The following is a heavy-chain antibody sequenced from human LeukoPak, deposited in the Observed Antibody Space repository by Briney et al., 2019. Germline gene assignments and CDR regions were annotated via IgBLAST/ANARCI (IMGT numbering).Heavy chain of an antibody. J-gene: IGHJ4*02. V-gene: IGHV4-59*01. D-gene: IGHD1-26*01. CDR3: ARSLPGAIGAADL. CDR1: SGSISSYY. Sequence: SETLSLTCTVSSGSISSYYWSWIRQPPGKGLEWIGYIYYSGSTGYSPSLKSRVTISVDTSKNHFSLKVTSLTPADTGVYYCARSLPGAIGAADLWGQGTLVTVSS. CDR2: IYYSGST.